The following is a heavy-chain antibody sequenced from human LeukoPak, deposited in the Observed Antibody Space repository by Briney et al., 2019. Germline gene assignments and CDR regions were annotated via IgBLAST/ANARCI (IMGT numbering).Heavy chain of an antibody. Sequence: SETLSLTCTVTGGSISSYYWSWIRQPGGKGMEWIGRIYTSGSTNYNPSLKSRVTMSVDTSKNQFSLKLSSVTAADTAVYYCARGLSSGWYFNWFDPWGQGTLVTVSS. D-gene: IGHD6-19*01. CDR2: IYTSGST. CDR3: ARGLSSGWYFNWFDP. V-gene: IGHV4-4*07. J-gene: IGHJ5*02. CDR1: GGSISSYY.